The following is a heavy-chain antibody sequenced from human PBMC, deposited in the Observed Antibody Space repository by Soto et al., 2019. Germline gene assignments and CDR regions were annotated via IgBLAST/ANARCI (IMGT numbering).Heavy chain of an antibody. D-gene: IGHD2-8*02. J-gene: IGHJ4*02. CDR2: INHSGST. Sequence: PSATLYLTFDFHCLSFFGYYWSWIRQPPGTGLEWIGEINHSGSTNYNPSLKSRVTISVDTSKNQFSLKLTSVTAADTAVYYCARDKITGLFDYWGQGTLVTVS. CDR1: CLSFFGYY. CDR3: ARDKITGLFDY. V-gene: IGHV4-34*01.